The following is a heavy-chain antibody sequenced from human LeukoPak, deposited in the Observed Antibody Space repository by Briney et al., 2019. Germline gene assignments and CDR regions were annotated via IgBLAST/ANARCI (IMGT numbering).Heavy chain of an antibody. J-gene: IGHJ4*02. CDR3: ARECSSGWGDY. D-gene: IGHD6-19*01. V-gene: IGHV1-2*02. Sequence: GASVKVSCKASGYTFTGYYVHWVRQAPGQGLEWMGWMNPKSGGTNYAQKFEARVTMTRDTSISTAYMELSRLRSDDTAVYYCARECSSGWGDYWGQGTLVTVSS. CDR2: MNPKSGGT. CDR1: GYTFTGYY.